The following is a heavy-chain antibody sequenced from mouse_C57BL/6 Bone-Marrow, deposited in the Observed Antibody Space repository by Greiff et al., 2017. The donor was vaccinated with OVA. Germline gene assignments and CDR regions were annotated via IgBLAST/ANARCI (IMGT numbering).Heavy chain of an antibody. J-gene: IGHJ3*01. CDR2: IYPRSGNT. CDR3: ARLDGYDGGTWFAY. V-gene: IGHV1-81*01. D-gene: IGHD2-2*01. CDR1: GYTFTSYG. Sequence: VQLQQSGAELARPGASVKLSCKASGYTFTSYGISWVKQRTGQGLEWIGEIYPRSGNTYYNEKFKGKATLTADKSSSTAYMELRSLTSEDSAVYFCARLDGYDGGTWFAYWGQGTLVTVSA.